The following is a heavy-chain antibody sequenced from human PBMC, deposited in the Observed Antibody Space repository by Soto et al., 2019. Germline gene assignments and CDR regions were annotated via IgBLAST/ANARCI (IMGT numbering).Heavy chain of an antibody. CDR1: GYMFVTYG. V-gene: IGHV1-18*01. CDR2: ISAYNGNT. J-gene: IGHJ4*02. CDR3: ARDLDGSGSYYTDY. Sequence: ASVKVSCEASGYMFVTYGINWVRRAPGQGLEWMGWISAYNGNTKYAQNLQGRVTMTTDASTSTAYMEMRSLRSDDTAVYYCARDLDGSGSYYTDYWGPGTLVTVSS. D-gene: IGHD3-10*01.